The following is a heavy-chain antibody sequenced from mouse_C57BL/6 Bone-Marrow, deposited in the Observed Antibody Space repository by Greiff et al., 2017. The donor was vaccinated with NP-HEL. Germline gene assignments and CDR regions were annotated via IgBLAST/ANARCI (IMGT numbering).Heavy chain of an antibody. V-gene: IGHV2-9-1*01. D-gene: IGHD2-2*01. CDR2: IWTGGGT. CDR3: ARNGPLWLRRGYWYFDV. J-gene: IGHJ1*03. CDR1: GFSLTSYA. Sequence: VKLVESGPGLVAPSQCLSITCTVSGFSLTSYAISWVRQPPGKGLEWLGVIWTGGGTNYNSALKSRLSISKDNSKSQVFLKMNSLQTDDTARYYCARNGPLWLRRGYWYFDVWGTGTTVTVSS.